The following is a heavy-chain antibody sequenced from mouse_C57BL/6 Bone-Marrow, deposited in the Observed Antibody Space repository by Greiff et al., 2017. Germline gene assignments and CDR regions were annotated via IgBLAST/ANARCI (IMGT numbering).Heavy chain of an antibody. V-gene: IGHV14-4*01. CDR3: ASRCYNGLHYFDY. CDR1: GFNIKADY. J-gene: IGHJ2*01. Sequence: EVQLQQSGAELVRPGASVKLSCTASGFNIKADYMHWVKQRPEQGLEWIGWIDPENGDTEYASKFQGKATITADTSSNTAYLQLSSLTSEDTAVYYCASRCYNGLHYFDYWGQGTTLTVSS. CDR2: IDPENGDT. D-gene: IGHD1-1*01.